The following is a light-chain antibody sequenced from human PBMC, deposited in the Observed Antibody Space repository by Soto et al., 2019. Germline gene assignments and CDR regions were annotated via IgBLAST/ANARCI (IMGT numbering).Light chain of an antibody. J-gene: IGLJ2*01. Sequence: QSVLTQPPSVSGTPGQSITISCSGSSSNIGTYTLNWYQHLPGTAPKLLSTYDQRPSGVADRFSGSKSGTSASLAISGLQSEDEADYYCAAWDDRVNGVVFGGGTQLTVL. CDR3: AAWDDRVNGVV. CDR2: TYD. V-gene: IGLV1-44*01. CDR1: SSNIGTYT.